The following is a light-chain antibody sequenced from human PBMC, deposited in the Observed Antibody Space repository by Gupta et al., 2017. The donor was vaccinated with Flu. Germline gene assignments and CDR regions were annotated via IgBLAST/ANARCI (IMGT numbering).Light chain of an antibody. V-gene: IGKV1-39*01. J-gene: IGKJ1*01. CDR3: QQSYSNPRT. CDR1: QSISSY. CDR2: AAS. Sequence: IEMTLSPYSLSTPVGDRVTITCRASQSISSYLTWYQQKPGKAPKLLIYAASSLQSGVPSRFSGSGSGTEFTLTISSLQSEDFATYYCQQSYSNPRTFGQGTKVEIK.